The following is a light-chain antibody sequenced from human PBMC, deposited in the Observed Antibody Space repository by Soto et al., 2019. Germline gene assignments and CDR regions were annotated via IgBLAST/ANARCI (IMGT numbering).Light chain of an antibody. V-gene: IGKV1-39*01. CDR1: QSISSY. CDR2: AAS. Sequence: QMTQSPSSLSASVGDRITITCRASQSISSYINWYQQKPGKAPKLLIYAASSLQSGVPSRFSGGRSGTDFTLTSSSLHPEDFATYYCHQSFSTPPMYNFGQGTKLEIK. J-gene: IGKJ2*01. CDR3: HQSFSTPPMYN.